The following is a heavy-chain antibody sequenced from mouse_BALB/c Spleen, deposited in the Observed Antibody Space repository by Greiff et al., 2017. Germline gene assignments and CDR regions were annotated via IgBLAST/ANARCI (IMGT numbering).Heavy chain of an antibody. CDR2: ISSGSSTI. Sequence: EVQGVESGGGLVQPGGSRKLSCAASGFTFSSFGMHWVRQAPEKGLEWVAYISSGSSTIYYADTVKGRFTISRDNPKNTLFLQMTSLRSEDTAMYYCAREAGYYGSSYPAWFAYWGQGTLVTVSA. V-gene: IGHV5-17*02. J-gene: IGHJ3*01. CDR1: GFTFSSFG. D-gene: IGHD1-1*01. CDR3: AREAGYYGSSYPAWFAY.